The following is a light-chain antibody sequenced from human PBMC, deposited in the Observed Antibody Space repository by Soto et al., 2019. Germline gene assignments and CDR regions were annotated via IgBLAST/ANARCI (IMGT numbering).Light chain of an antibody. CDR3: QQRSSWPPIT. CDR1: QSVSSN. CDR2: GAS. V-gene: IGKV3-15*01. Sequence: EIVMDQWPAALSVSPGERAAHACRASQSVSSNLAWYQQKPGQAPRLLIYGASTRATDVPARFSGSGSGTEFTLTISSLEPEDFAVYYCQQRSSWPPITFGQGTRLENK. J-gene: IGKJ5*01.